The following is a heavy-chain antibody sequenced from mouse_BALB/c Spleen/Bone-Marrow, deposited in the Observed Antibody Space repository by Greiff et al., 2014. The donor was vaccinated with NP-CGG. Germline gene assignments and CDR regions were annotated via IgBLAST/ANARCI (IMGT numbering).Heavy chain of an antibody. CDR1: GFIFSDYY. J-gene: IGHJ4*01. V-gene: IGHV5-4*02. D-gene: IGHD1-1*02. CDR3: ARSGGKYGAMDY. CDR2: ISDGGSYT. Sequence: EVQRVESGGGLVKPGGSLKLSCTASGFIFSDYYMYWVRQTPEKRLEWVAAISDGGSYTYYPDSVKGRFTISRDNAKNNLYLQMSSLKSEDTAMYYCARSGGKYGAMDYWGQGTSVTVSS.